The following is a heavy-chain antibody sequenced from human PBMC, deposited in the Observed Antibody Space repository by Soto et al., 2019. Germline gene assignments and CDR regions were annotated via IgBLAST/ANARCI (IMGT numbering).Heavy chain of an antibody. CDR2: IYYSGSA. CDR1: GGSISSGDYY. V-gene: IGHV4-30-4*01. CDR3: ARGYYYDSSGYYYFPPYHYGMDV. Sequence: PSETLALSGTVSGGSISSGDYYGSWIRQPPGKGLEEIVYIYYSGSAYYNPSLKIRFTISVYTAKNQFSLKLSPVTAPDTAVYYCARGYYYDSSGYYYFPPYHYGMDVWGQGTTVPVSS. J-gene: IGHJ6*02. D-gene: IGHD3-22*01.